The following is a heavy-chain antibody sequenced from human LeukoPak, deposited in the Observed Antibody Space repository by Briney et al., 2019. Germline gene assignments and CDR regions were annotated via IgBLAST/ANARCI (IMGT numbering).Heavy chain of an antibody. CDR1: GFTFSSYA. CDR2: ISGSGGST. V-gene: IGHV3-23*01. D-gene: IGHD3-22*01. Sequence: GGSLRLSCAASGFTFSSYAMSWFRQAPGKGLEWVSAISGSGGSTYYADSVKGRFTISRDNSKNTLYPQMNSLRAEDTAVYYCAKVVGDSSGFPFDYWGQGTLVTVSS. CDR3: AKVVGDSSGFPFDY. J-gene: IGHJ4*02.